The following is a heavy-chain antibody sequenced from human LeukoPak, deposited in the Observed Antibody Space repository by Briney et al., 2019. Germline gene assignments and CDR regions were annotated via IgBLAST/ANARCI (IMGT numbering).Heavy chain of an antibody. V-gene: IGHV4-59*01. CDR1: GGPISSYY. CDR2: IYYSGST. CDR3: ARGLSSYYPNWFDP. J-gene: IGHJ5*02. D-gene: IGHD3-10*01. Sequence: SETLSLTCTVSGGPISSYYWSWIRQPPGKGLEWIGYIYYSGSTNYNPSLKSRGTISVDTSKNQFSLKLSSVTAADTAVYYCARGLSSYYPNWFDPWGQGTLVTVSS.